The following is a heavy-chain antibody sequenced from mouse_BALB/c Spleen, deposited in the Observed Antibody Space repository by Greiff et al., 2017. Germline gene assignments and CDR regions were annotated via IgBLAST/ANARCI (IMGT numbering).Heavy chain of an antibody. J-gene: IGHJ4*01. CDR1: GFTFSSFG. D-gene: IGHD2-3*01. CDR3: ARWDGYYDYYAMDY. V-gene: IGHV5-17*02. Sequence: EVKLVESGGGLVQPGGSRKLSCAASGFTFSSFGMHWVRQAPEKGLEWVAYISSGSSTIYYADTVKGRFTISRDNPKNTLFLQMTSLRSEDTAMYYCARWDGYYDYYAMDYWGQGTSVTVSS. CDR2: ISSGSSTI.